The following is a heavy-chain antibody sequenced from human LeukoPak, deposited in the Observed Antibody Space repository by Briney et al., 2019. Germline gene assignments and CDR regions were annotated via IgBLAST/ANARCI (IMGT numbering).Heavy chain of an antibody. CDR3: AKALYYDYGMDV. J-gene: IGHJ6*02. CDR2: IWYDGSNK. Sequence: GGSLRLSCAASGFTFTNYGMHWVRQAPGKGLEWVAVIWYDGSNKYYADSVKGRFTISRDNSKNTLYLQMNSLRAEDTAVYYCAKALYYDYGMDVWGQGTTVTVSS. V-gene: IGHV3-33*06. CDR1: GFTFTNYG.